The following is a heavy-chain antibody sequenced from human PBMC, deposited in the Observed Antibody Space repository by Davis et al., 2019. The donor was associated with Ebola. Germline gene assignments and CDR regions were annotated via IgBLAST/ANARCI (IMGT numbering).Heavy chain of an antibody. CDR3: ARDGPGSGYDY. J-gene: IGHJ4*02. D-gene: IGHD3-22*01. V-gene: IGHV3-23*01. CDR2: ISGSGGST. CDR1: GFTFSSYA. Sequence: GESLKISCAASGFTFSSYAMSWVRQAPGKGLEWVSAISGSGGSTYYADSVKGRFTISRDNSKTTLYLQMNSLRAEDTAVYYCARDGPGSGYDYWGQGTLVTVSS.